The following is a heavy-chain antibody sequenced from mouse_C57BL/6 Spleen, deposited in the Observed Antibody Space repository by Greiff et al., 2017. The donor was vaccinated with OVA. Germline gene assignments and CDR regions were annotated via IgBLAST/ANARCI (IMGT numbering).Heavy chain of an antibody. CDR3: AKNDYDYAMDY. CDR2: IWRGGST. J-gene: IGHJ4*01. CDR1: GFSLTSYG. D-gene: IGHD2-4*01. V-gene: IGHV2-5*01. Sequence: VQRVESGPGLVQPSQSLSITCTVSGFSLTSYGVHWVRQSPGKGLEWLGVIWRGGSTDYNAAFMSRLSITTDNSKSQVFFKMNSLQADDTAIYYCAKNDYDYAMDYWGQGTSVTVSS.